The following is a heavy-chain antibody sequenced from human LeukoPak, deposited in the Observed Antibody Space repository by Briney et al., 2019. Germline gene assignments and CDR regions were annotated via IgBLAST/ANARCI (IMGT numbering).Heavy chain of an antibody. J-gene: IGHJ4*02. CDR2: IYYSGST. CDR1: GGSISSSSYY. V-gene: IGHV4-39*02. Sequence: PSETLSLTCTVSGGSISSSSYYWGWIRQPPGKGLEWIGSIYYSGSTYYTPSLKSRVTISVDTSKNQFSLKLSSVTAADTAVYYCARDSHSSSWYSEFDYWGQGTLVTVSS. CDR3: ARDSHSSSWYSEFDY. D-gene: IGHD6-13*01.